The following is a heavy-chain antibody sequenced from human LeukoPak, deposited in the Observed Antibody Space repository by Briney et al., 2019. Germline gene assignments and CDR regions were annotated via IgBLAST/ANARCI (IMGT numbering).Heavy chain of an antibody. Sequence: GGSLRLSCAASGFMFSSSGMHWVRQAPGKGLEWVAFIRYDGSNKYYADSVKGRFTISRDNSKNTVSLQMNSLRPEDTAVYYCARQLLYYDVLTGGVGPYYFDSWGQGTLVTVSS. CDR2: IRYDGSNK. D-gene: IGHD3-9*01. CDR3: ARQLLYYDVLTGGVGPYYFDS. V-gene: IGHV3-30*02. J-gene: IGHJ4*02. CDR1: GFMFSSSG.